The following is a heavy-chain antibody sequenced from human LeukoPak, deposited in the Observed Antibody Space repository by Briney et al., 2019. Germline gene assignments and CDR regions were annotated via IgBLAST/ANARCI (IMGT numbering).Heavy chain of an antibody. Sequence: GGSLRLSCAASGFTFSSYAMSWVRQAPGKGLEWVSAISGSGGSTYYADSVKARFTISRDNSKNTLYLQMNGLRAEDTAVYYCARSYSSGWYGGAEYFQHWGQGTLVTVSS. J-gene: IGHJ1*01. CDR1: GFTFSSYA. V-gene: IGHV3-23*01. CDR2: ISGSGGST. CDR3: ARSYSSGWYGGAEYFQH. D-gene: IGHD6-19*01.